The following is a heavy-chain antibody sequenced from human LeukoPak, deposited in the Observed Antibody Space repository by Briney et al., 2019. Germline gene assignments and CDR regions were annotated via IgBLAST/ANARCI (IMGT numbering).Heavy chain of an antibody. CDR3: ARLYREGGERFDP. CDR1: GASIISYY. Sequence: SETLSLTCTVSGASIISYYWTWIRQPPGKGLEWIGYIYYSGSTNYNPSLKSRVTISVDTSKNQFSLKLSSVTAAATAVYYCARLYREGGERFDPWGQGTLVTVSS. J-gene: IGHJ5*02. V-gene: IGHV4-59*01. D-gene: IGHD1-26*01. CDR2: IYYSGST.